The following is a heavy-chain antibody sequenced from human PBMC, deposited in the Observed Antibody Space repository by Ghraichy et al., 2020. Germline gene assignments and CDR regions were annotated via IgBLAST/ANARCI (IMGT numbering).Heavy chain of an antibody. D-gene: IGHD2-2*01. V-gene: IGHV3-53*01. J-gene: IGHJ4*02. Sequence: GSLRLSCAASGFTVSSNYMSWVRQAPGKGLEWVSVIYSGGTAHYADSVKGRFTISRDNSKNTVYLQMNSLRAEDTAVYYCARDFSGCSSTSCYLWGQGTLVTVSS. CDR2: IYSGGTA. CDR3: ARDFSGCSSTSCYL. CDR1: GFTVSSNY.